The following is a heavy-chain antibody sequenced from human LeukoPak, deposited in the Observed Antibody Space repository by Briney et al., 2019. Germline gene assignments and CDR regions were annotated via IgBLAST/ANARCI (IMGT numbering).Heavy chain of an antibody. CDR1: GFTFDDYA. Sequence: GGSLRLSCAASGFTFDDYAMHWVRQAPGKGLEWVSGISWNSGSIGYADSVKGRFTISRDNAKDSLYLQMNSLRAEDTALYYCAKDSYSSGYYFDYWGQRTLVTVSS. CDR3: AKDSYSSGYYFDY. CDR2: ISWNSGSI. V-gene: IGHV3-9*01. J-gene: IGHJ4*02. D-gene: IGHD3-22*01.